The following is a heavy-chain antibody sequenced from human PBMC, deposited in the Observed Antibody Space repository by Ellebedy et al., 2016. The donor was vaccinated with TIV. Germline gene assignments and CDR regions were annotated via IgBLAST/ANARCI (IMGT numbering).Heavy chain of an antibody. CDR2: INPSGGRT. CDR1: GYTFTSYY. CDR3: AIRYSSGWSLDY. Sequence: ASVKVSCXASGYTFTSYYMHWVRQAPGQGLEWMGIINPSGGRTSYAQNFQGRVTMTRDTSTSTVYMELSSLRSEDTAVYYCAIRYSSGWSLDYWGQGTLVTVSS. J-gene: IGHJ4*02. V-gene: IGHV1-46*01. D-gene: IGHD6-19*01.